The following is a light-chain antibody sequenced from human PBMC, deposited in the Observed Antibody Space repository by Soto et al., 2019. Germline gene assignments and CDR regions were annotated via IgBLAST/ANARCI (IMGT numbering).Light chain of an antibody. Sequence: QSVLTQPASVSGSPGQSITISCTGTSSDVGGYNYVSWYQQHPGKAPKLMIYEVSNRPSGVSNRFSGSKSGNTASLTISGCEAEDEADYYCSSYTSSSTLAVVFGGGTKLTVL. V-gene: IGLV2-14*01. CDR2: EVS. CDR3: SSYTSSSTLAVV. CDR1: SSDVGGYNY. J-gene: IGLJ2*01.